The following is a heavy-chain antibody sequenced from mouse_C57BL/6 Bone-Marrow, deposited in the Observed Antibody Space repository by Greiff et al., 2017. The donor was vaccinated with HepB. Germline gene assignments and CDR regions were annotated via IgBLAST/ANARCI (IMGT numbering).Heavy chain of an antibody. CDR1: GFSLTSYG. CDR3: ARDPLYYGSIYAMDY. CDR2: IWSGGST. D-gene: IGHD1-1*01. V-gene: IGHV2-2*01. Sequence: VQVVESGPGLVQPSQSLSISCTASGFSLTSYGVHWVRQSPGKGLEWLGVIWSGGSTDYNAAFISRLSISKDNSKSQVFFKMNSLQADDTAIYYCARDPLYYGSIYAMDYWGQGTSVTVSS. J-gene: IGHJ4*01.